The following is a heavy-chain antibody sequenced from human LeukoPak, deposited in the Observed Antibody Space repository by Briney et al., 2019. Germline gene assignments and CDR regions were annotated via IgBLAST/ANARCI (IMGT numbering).Heavy chain of an antibody. V-gene: IGHV1-8*03. CDR3: ARVAGSIDY. CDR2: MNPNSGYT. CDR1: GYTFTTYD. D-gene: IGHD6-19*01. Sequence: ASVKVSCKASGYTFTTYDVNWVRQASGQGLEWMGWMNPNSGYTGYAQKFQGRVTITRDTSISTAYMELSSLRSEDTAVYYCARVAGSIDYWGQGTLVTVSS. J-gene: IGHJ4*02.